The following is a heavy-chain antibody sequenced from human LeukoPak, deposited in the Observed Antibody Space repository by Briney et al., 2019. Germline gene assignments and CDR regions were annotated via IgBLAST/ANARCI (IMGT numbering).Heavy chain of an antibody. CDR3: ARGGIAAAGGEV. CDR1: GFTFSSYS. Sequence: PGGSLRLSCTASGFTFSSYSLNWVRQAPGKGLEWVSSVSTGSNYVYYADSVKGRFTISRDNDKNSLYLQMNSLRVEDTAVYYCARGGIAAAGGEVWGQGTLVTVSS. V-gene: IGHV3-21*01. CDR2: VSTGSNYV. J-gene: IGHJ4*02. D-gene: IGHD6-13*01.